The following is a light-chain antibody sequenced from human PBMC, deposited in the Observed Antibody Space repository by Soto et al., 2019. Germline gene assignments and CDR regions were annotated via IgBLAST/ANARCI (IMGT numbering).Light chain of an antibody. J-gene: IGKJ1*01. V-gene: IGKV3-15*01. CDR3: HQYNNWPT. Sequence: EIVMTQSPATLSVSPGERATLSCRASQSVSSNLAWYQQNPGQAPRLLIYGASTRATGVPARFSGSGSGTEFTLTISSLQSDDVATYYCHQYNNWPTFGQGTKVEIK. CDR1: QSVSSN. CDR2: GAS.